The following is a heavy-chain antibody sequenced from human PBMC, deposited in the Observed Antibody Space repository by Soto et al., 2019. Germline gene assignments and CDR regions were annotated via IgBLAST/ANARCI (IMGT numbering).Heavy chain of an antibody. CDR2: VYHTRDT. CDR1: GGTVASSHW. J-gene: IGHJ5*02. CDR3: AREIVTAGGNNYFDP. V-gene: IGHV4-4*02. Sequence: ALETLSLTCGVSGGTVASSHWWSWVRQSPGGGLEWIGNVYHTRDTNFNPSLQSRVTISVDKSNNQFSLRLNSLTAADAAVYFCAREIVTAGGNNYFDPWGPGTLVTVSS. D-gene: IGHD2-21*02.